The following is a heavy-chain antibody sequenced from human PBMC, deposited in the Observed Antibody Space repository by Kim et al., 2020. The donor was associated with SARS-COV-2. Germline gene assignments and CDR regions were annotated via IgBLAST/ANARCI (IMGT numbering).Heavy chain of an antibody. Sequence: GGSLRLSCAASGFTFTTYNMNRVRQAPGKGLEWISYISVTDAIYYADSGKGRFTISRDYAKNSLDLQMNSLRDEDTAVYYCARDWNWGIDVWGQGTLVT. CDR1: GFTFTTYN. D-gene: IGHD7-27*01. CDR2: ISVTDAI. J-gene: IGHJ4*02. V-gene: IGHV3-48*02. CDR3: ARDWNWGIDV.